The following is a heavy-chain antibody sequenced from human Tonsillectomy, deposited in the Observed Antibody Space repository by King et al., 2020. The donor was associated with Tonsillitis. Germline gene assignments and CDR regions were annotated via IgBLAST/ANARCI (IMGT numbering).Heavy chain of an antibody. D-gene: IGHD1-14*01. J-gene: IGHJ3*02. V-gene: IGHV1-69*01. CDR2: VIPLFGTA. CDR1: GGTFSSSA. Sequence: QLVQSGAEVKKPGSSVKVSCKASGGTFSSSAISWVRQAPGQGLEWMGGVIPLFGTAHYAQQFQGRVSITADESTNTAHMELSSLRSDDTAVYYCVRDDPETDDAFDIWDQGTMVTVSS. CDR3: VRDDPETDDAFDI.